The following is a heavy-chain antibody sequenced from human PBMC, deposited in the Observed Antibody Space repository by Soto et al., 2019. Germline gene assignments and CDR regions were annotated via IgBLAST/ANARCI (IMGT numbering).Heavy chain of an antibody. D-gene: IGHD3-9*01. V-gene: IGHV3-30*02. J-gene: IGHJ4*02. Sequence: PGGSLRLSCAASGFTLSSYGMHWVRQAPGKGPEWVAFIWYDGSDKYYADSVKGRFTISRDNSKDTLYLQMNGLRAEDTAVYYCAKDRQPDGIWTFDSWGQGTPVTVSS. CDR3: AKDRQPDGIWTFDS. CDR2: IWYDGSDK. CDR1: GFTLSSYG.